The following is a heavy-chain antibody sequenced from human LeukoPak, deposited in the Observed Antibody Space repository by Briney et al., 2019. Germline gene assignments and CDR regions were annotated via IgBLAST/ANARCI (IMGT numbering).Heavy chain of an antibody. CDR3: ARHSKANSGSYIYYYYGMDV. D-gene: IGHD1-26*01. J-gene: IGHJ6*02. V-gene: IGHV4-4*09. CDR1: GASISSYY. CDR2: IYTSETT. Sequence: SETLSLTCTVSGASISSYYWSWIRQPPGKGLEWIGYIYTSETTNYNPSLRSRVTISIDTSKNQFSLRLSSVTAADTAVYYCARHSKANSGSYIYYYYGMDVWGQGTTVTVSS.